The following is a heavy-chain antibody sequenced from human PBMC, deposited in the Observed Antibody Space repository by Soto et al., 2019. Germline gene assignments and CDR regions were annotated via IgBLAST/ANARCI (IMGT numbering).Heavy chain of an antibody. Sequence: QVQLVQSGAEVKKPGSSVKVSCKASGGTFSSYASSWVRQAPGQGIEWMGGSIPIFGTANYAQKFQGRGTMTADESTSTAYMELSSLRSEDTAVYYCFPYGMDVWGQGTTVTVSS. CDR1: GGTFSSYA. CDR3: FPYGMDV. J-gene: IGHJ6*02. CDR2: SIPIFGTA. V-gene: IGHV1-69*12.